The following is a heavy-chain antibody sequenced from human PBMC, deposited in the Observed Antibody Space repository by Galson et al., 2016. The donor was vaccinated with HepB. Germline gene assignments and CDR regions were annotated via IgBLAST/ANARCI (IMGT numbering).Heavy chain of an antibody. Sequence: SLRLSCAASGFTFSSYGMHWVRQAPGKGLEWVALIWFDGSNKYYADSVKGRFTISRDNSKNTLYLQMNSLRVEDTAVYYCARDLYGYSGYEGAGYWGQGILVTVSS. V-gene: IGHV3-33*01. CDR3: ARDLYGYSGYEGAGY. CDR2: IWFDGSNK. D-gene: IGHD5-12*01. CDR1: GFTFSSYG. J-gene: IGHJ4*02.